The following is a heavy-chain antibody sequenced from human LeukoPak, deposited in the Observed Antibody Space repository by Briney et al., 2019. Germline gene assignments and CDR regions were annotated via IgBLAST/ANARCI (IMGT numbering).Heavy chain of an antibody. V-gene: IGHV4-61*02. D-gene: IGHD3-10*01. CDR1: GGSISSGSYY. CDR3: ARAKTVLWFGELGMDV. CDR2: IYTSGST. Sequence: PSETLSLTCTVSGGSISSGSYYWSWIRQPAGKGLEWIGRIYTSGSTNYNPSLKSRVTISVDTSKNQFSLKLSSVTAADTAVYYCARAKTVLWFGELGMDVWGKGTTVTISS. J-gene: IGHJ6*03.